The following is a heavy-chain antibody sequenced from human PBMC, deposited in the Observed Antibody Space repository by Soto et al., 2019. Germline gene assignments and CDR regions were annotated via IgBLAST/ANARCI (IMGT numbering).Heavy chain of an antibody. Sequence: RLSCVASGFTFSSYWMHWVRQVPGKGMLWVSRVNGDGGTTAYADSVKGRFTISRDNAKNTLFLQMTSLRAEDTAVYYCVRGSAWSNFDCWGQGTLVTVSS. CDR2: VNGDGGTT. CDR1: GFTFSSYW. J-gene: IGHJ4*02. CDR3: VRGSAWSNFDC. V-gene: IGHV3-74*01. D-gene: IGHD2-8*01.